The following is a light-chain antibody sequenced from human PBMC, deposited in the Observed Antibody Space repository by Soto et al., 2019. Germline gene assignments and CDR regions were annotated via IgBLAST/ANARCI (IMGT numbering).Light chain of an antibody. V-gene: IGLV2-14*03. J-gene: IGLJ1*01. CDR1: SRDFGGYNY. CDR2: DVS. Sequence: SVLTQPASVSGSPGQSITISCTGTSRDFGGYNYVSWYQKNPGKAPKLMIYDVSNRPSGVSDRFSGSKSGNTASLTISGLQAEDEADYYCSSYSNSTTLYVFGTGTKVTVL. CDR3: SSYSNSTTLYV.